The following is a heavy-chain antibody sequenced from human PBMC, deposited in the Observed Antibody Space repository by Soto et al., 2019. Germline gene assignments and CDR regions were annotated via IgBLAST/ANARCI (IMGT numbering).Heavy chain of an antibody. J-gene: IGHJ6*02. Sequence: EVQLVESGGGLVQPGGSRRLSCAASGFTFRNYNMNWVRQAPGKGLEWLSYISGASGTIYYADSMQGRFTISRDNAKNALYLQRNSRRAEDTAMYYCARACGYGYGMDVWGQGTTVTVSS. CDR2: ISGASGTI. V-gene: IGHV3-48*01. D-gene: IGHD2-15*01. CDR1: GFTFRNYN. CDR3: ARACGYGYGMDV.